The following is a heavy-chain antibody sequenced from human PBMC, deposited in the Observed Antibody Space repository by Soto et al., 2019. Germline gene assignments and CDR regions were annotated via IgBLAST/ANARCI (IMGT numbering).Heavy chain of an antibody. CDR3: ARPYDFWSGSGPFDY. D-gene: IGHD3-3*01. V-gene: IGHV1-18*01. CDR2: ISAYNGNT. CDR1: GYTFTSYG. Sequence: ASVKVSCKASGYTFTSYGISWVRQAPGQGLEWMGWISAYNGNTNYAQKLQGRVTMTTETSTSTAYMELRSLRSDDTAVYYCARPYDFWSGSGPFDYWGPGTMVTVYS. J-gene: IGHJ4*02.